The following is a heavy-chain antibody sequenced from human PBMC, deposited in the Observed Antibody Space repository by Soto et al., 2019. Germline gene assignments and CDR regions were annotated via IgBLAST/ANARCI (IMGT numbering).Heavy chain of an antibody. D-gene: IGHD1-7*01. CDR2: LNPNSGNP. CDR3: ARGKLITGTRAAVGYYYYGMDV. Sequence: QVQLVQSGDAVKKPGASVQVSCKASGYTFTSYDINWVRPATGQGLEWMGWLNPNSGNPGYAQKLQGRVTMTRNTSMRTGYMELSSLRCEGTAVYYCARGKLITGTRAAVGYYYYGMDVWGQGTTVSVSS. CDR1: GYTFTSYD. J-gene: IGHJ6*02. V-gene: IGHV1-8*01.